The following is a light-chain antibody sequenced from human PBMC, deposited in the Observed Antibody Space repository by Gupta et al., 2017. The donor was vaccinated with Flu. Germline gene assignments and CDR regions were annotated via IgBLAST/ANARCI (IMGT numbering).Light chain of an antibody. CDR2: DES. J-gene: IGLJ3*02. V-gene: IGLV3-21*03. Sequence: MRTSITGVGTKVGSKNFNWYQRSPAQSPVLLVYDESNRNSATPESFSGSNYATTATVTTPWVEAGDVADYYCQAADKSSGNWVFGGGTKLTVL. CDR3: QAADKSSGNWV. CDR1: KVGSKN.